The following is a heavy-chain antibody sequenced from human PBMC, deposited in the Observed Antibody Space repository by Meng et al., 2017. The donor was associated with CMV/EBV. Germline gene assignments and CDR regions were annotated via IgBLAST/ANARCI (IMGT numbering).Heavy chain of an antibody. J-gene: IGHJ4*02. CDR3: ATSKDSPGND. Sequence: GGSLRLSCAASGFIYSNYRMSWVRQAPGKGLEWVANMNGGATAKFYVGSVRGRFTISRDNAMNALYLQMNSLTVEDTAIYYCATSKDSPGNDWGQGTLVTVSS. CDR1: GFIYSNYR. D-gene: IGHD2/OR15-2a*01. CDR2: MNGGATAK. V-gene: IGHV3-7*01.